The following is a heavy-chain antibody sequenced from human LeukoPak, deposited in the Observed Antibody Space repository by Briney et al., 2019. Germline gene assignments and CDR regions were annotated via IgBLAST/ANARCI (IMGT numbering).Heavy chain of an antibody. CDR2: ISSSSYI. CDR1: GFTFSSYS. V-gene: IGHV3-21*01. J-gene: IGHJ3*02. Sequence: GGSLRLSCAASGFTFSSYSMNWVRQAPGKGLEWVSSISSSSYIYYADSVKGRFTISRDNAKNSLYLQMNSLRAEDTAVYYCARGKAAAGTVDAFDIWGQGTMVTVSS. D-gene: IGHD6-13*01. CDR3: ARGKAAAGTVDAFDI.